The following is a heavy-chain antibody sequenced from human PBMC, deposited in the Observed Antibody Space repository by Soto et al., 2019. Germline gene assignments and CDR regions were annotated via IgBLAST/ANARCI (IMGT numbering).Heavy chain of an antibody. Sequence: SETLSLTCTVSGGSISPYYWSWIRQTPGKGLEWIAYIYYSGSTNYNPSLKSRVTISVDTSKNQCSLKLSSVTAADTAGSYCVRGSYYSDSSGYCVDSWGGGTLVT. J-gene: IGHJ5*01. CDR2: IYYSGST. CDR1: GGSISPYY. CDR3: VRGSYYSDSSGYCVDS. V-gene: IGHV4-59*01. D-gene: IGHD3-22*01.